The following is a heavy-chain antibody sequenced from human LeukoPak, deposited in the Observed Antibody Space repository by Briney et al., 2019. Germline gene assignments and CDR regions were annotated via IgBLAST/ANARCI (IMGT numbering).Heavy chain of an antibody. D-gene: IGHD5-12*01. CDR2: INPNSGGT. V-gene: IGHV1-2*06. J-gene: IGHJ4*02. CDR3: ARGNIGATIPFDY. CDR1: GYTFTGYY. Sequence: ASVKVSCKASGYTFTGYYMHWVRQAPGQGLEWMGRINPNSGGTNYAQKFQGRVTMTRDTSISTAYMELSRLRSDDTAVYYCARGNIGATIPFDYRGQGTLVTVSS.